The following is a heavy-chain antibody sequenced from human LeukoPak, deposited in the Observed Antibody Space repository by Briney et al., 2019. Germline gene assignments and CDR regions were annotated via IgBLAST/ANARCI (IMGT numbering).Heavy chain of an antibody. V-gene: IGHV4-39*01. CDR2: IYYSGST. J-gene: IGHJ4*02. D-gene: IGHD6-19*01. CDR1: GGSISSSSYY. Sequence: PSETLSLTCTVSGGSISSSSYYWGWIRQPPGKGLEWIGSIYYSGSTYYNPSLKSRVTISVDTSKNQFSLKLSSVTAADTAVYYRASRQSQWLVQYYFDYWGQGTLVTVSS. CDR3: ASRQSQWLVQYYFDY.